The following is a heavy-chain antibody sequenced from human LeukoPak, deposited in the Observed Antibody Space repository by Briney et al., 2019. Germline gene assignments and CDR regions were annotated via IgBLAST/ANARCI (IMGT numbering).Heavy chain of an antibody. CDR2: IIPIFGTA. D-gene: IGHD1-20*01. Sequence: ASVKVSCKASGGTFSSYAISWVRQAPGQGLEWMGGIIPIFGTANYAQKFQGRVTITTDESTSTAYMELSSLRSEDTAVYYCSSSITGNKWGAFDIWGQGTMVTVSS. V-gene: IGHV1-69*05. CDR1: GGTFSSYA. J-gene: IGHJ3*02. CDR3: SSSITGNKWGAFDI.